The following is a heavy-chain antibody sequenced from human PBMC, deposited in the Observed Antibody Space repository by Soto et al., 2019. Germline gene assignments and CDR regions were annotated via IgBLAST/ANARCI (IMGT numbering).Heavy chain of an antibody. CDR2: INPSGGST. V-gene: IGHV1-46*01. D-gene: IGHD5-18*01. CDR1: GYTFTSYY. J-gene: IGHJ6*02. CDR3: ARDLVPPYSCEGYYYYGMDV. Sequence: QVQLVQSGAEVKKPGASVKVSCKASGYTFTSYYMHWVRQAPGQGLEWMGIINPSGGSTSYAQKFQGRVTMTRDTSTSTVYMELSSLRSEDTAVYYCARDLVPPYSCEGYYYYGMDVWGQGTTVTVSS.